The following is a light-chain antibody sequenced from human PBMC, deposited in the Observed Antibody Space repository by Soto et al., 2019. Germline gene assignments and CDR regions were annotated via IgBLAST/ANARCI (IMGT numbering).Light chain of an antibody. Sequence: DIQMTQSPSSLSASVGXRVXXXXQXXQDIATYLNWYQQKPGKAPNLLIYDASNLETGVPSRFSGGGSGTHFTFTISNLQPEDIATYYCQQYDNLPPTWTFGQGTKVDNK. CDR2: DAS. J-gene: IGKJ1*01. V-gene: IGKV1-33*01. CDR3: QQYDNLPPTWT. CDR1: QDIATY.